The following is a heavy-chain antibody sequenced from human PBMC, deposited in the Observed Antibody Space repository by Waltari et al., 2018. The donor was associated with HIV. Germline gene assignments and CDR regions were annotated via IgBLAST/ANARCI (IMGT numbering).Heavy chain of an antibody. J-gene: IGHJ4*02. D-gene: IGHD6-13*01. CDR1: GYTFPGYY. CDR2: INPNRGGT. CDR3: ASLGYPYYFDY. Sequence: QVQLVQSGAEGKKPGASVQVSCKASGYTFPGYYIPWVRQAPGQGLEWMGWINPNRGGTNYAQKFQGRVTMTRDTSISTAYMELSRLRSDDTAVYYCASLGYPYYFDYWGQGTLVTVSS. V-gene: IGHV1-2*02.